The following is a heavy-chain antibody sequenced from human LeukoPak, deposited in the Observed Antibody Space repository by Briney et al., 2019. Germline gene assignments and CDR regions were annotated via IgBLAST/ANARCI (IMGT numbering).Heavy chain of an antibody. CDR3: AKVSYGYCSSTSCYALDY. D-gene: IGHD2-2*03. Sequence: PGGSLRPSCAASGFTFSSYAMSWVRQAPGKGLEWVSAISGSGGSTYYADSVKGRFTISRDNPKNTLYLQMNSLRAGDTAVYYCAKVSYGYCSSTSCYALDYWGQGTLVTVSS. CDR1: GFTFSSYA. CDR2: ISGSGGST. J-gene: IGHJ4*02. V-gene: IGHV3-23*01.